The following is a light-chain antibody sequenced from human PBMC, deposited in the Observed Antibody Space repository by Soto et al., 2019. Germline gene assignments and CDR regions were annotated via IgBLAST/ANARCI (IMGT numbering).Light chain of an antibody. CDR3: QQYYSTPVT. J-gene: IGKJ1*01. CDR2: WAS. V-gene: IGKV4-1*01. Sequence: DIAMTQSPDSLAVSLGERATINCKSSQSVLYNSTNSLSWYQQQPGQPPKLLIYWASTRDSGVPDRVSGSGSGTDFSLTISSLQAEDVAVYYCQQYYSTPVTFGQGTKVEI. CDR1: QSVLYNSTNS.